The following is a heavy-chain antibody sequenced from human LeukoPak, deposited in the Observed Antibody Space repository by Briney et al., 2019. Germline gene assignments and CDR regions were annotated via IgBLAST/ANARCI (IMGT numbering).Heavy chain of an antibody. Sequence: PSQTLSLICTVSGGSISSGSYYWSWIRQPAGKGLEWIGRIYTSGSTNYNPSLKSRVTISVDRSKNQFSLKLSSVTAADTAVYYCARSSRAAYDSSGYYYGYFQHWGQGTLVTVSS. CDR2: IYTSGST. CDR1: GGSISSGSYY. V-gene: IGHV4-61*02. CDR3: ARSSRAAYDSSGYYYGYFQH. D-gene: IGHD3-22*01. J-gene: IGHJ1*01.